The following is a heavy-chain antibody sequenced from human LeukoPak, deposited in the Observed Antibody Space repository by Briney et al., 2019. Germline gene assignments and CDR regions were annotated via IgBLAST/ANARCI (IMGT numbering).Heavy chain of an antibody. CDR3: ARGMRGYRGSYASLYYYYYYYMDV. D-gene: IGHD1-26*01. J-gene: IGHJ6*03. V-gene: IGHV1-8*03. Sequence: ASVKVSCKASGYTFTSYDINWVRQATGQGLEWMGWMNPNSGNTGYAQKFQGRVTITRNTSISTAYMELSSLRSEDTAVYCCARGMRGYRGSYASLYYYYYYYMDVWGKGTTVTVSS. CDR1: GYTFTSYD. CDR2: MNPNSGNT.